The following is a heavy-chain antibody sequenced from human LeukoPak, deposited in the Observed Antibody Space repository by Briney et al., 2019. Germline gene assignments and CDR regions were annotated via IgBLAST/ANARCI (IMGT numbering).Heavy chain of an antibody. D-gene: IGHD4-23*01. Sequence: PGGSLRLSCADSAFTFRNYWMSWVRQAPGKGLEWVANIKEDGSEINYVDSVKGRFTISRDNAKNSLYLQMNSLRVDDTAVYYCAKDRGYSNFDYWGQGTLVTVSS. J-gene: IGHJ4*02. CDR1: AFTFRNYW. CDR3: AKDRGYSNFDY. V-gene: IGHV3-7*01. CDR2: IKEDGSEI.